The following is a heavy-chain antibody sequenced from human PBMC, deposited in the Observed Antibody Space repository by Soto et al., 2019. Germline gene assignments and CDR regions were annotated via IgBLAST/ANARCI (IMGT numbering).Heavy chain of an antibody. J-gene: IGHJ5*02. CDR1: GGSVSSGGYY. D-gene: IGHD6-13*01. V-gene: IGHV4-31*03. CDR2: IHYSGST. Sequence: PSETLSLTCNVSGGSVSSGGYYWSWIRQHPGKGLEWIGYIHYSGSTYYNPSLKSRVTMSIDTSKNLFSLNLSSVTAAGTAVYYCARAGGAGSGHDWFDPWGQGTLVTVSS. CDR3: ARAGGAGSGHDWFDP.